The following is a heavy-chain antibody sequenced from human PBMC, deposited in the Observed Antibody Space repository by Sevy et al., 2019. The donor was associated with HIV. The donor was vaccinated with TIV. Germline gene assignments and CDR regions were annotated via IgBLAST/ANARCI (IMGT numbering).Heavy chain of an antibody. CDR3: AREGGYTDQGMDV. V-gene: IGHV3-48*01. CDR2: IDSRSSNL. D-gene: IGHD5-12*01. CDR1: GFTFSRYS. Sequence: GGSLRLSCAASGFTFSRYSMNWVRQAPGKGLEWLSYIDSRSSNLYYADSVKGRFTVSRDNAKNSLYVQMNSLRGEDTAVYYCAREGGYTDQGMDVWGQGTTVTVSS. J-gene: IGHJ6*02.